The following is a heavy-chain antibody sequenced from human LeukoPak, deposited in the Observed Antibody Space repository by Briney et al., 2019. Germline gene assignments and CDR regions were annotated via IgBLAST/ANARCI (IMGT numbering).Heavy chain of an antibody. V-gene: IGHV4-39*01. CDR2: IYYSGST. CDR1: GGSISSSTSY. CDR3: ARHRKVGSWSDP. J-gene: IGHJ5*02. Sequence: PSETLSLTCTVFGGSISSSTSYWGWIRQPPGKGLEWIGSIYYSGSTYYNPSLKSRVTIPVDTSKNQFSLKLTSVTAADTAVYYCARHRKVGSWSDPWGQGTLVTVSS. D-gene: IGHD1-26*01.